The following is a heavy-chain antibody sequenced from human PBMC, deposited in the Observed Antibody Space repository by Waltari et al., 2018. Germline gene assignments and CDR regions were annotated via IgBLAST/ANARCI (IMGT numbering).Heavy chain of an antibody. Sequence: EVQLVESGGGLVQPGRSLRLSCAASGFTFDDYAMHWVRQAPGKGLEWVSGISWNSGSIGYADSVKGRFTISRDNAKNSLYLQMNSLRAEDTALYYCAKGGDDSSGYYADYWGQGTLVTVSS. D-gene: IGHD3-22*01. CDR2: ISWNSGSI. CDR1: GFTFDDYA. J-gene: IGHJ4*02. V-gene: IGHV3-9*01. CDR3: AKGGDDSSGYYADY.